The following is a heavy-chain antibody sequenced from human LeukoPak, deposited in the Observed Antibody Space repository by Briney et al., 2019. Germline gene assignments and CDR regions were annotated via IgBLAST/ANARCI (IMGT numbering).Heavy chain of an antibody. CDR3: ARDGRFLEWLEEVVRGYYMDV. D-gene: IGHD3-3*01. Sequence: SETLSLTCTVSGGSITSSRRYWGWIRQPPGKGLEWIGSIYYSGSTYYNPSLKSRVIISVDTSKSQFSLKLSSVTAADTAVYYCARDGRFLEWLEEVVRGYYMDVWGKGTTVTVSS. CDR1: GGSITSSRRY. J-gene: IGHJ6*03. V-gene: IGHV4-39*07. CDR2: IYYSGST.